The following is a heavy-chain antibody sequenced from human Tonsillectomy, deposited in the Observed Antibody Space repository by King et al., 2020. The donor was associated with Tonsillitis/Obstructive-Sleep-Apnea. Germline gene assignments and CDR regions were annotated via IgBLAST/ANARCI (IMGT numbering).Heavy chain of an antibody. V-gene: IGHV5-51*01. CDR2: IYPGDSDT. J-gene: IGHJ3*01. Sequence: QLVQSGAEVKKPGASLKISCKGSGYNFTNYWVDWVRQMPEKGLEFMGRIYPGDSDTRYSPSFRGQVTISADKSITTAYLHWSSLKASDTAMYYCATVGGDTTATPEAFNFWGQGTMVTVSS. CDR1: GYNFTNYW. D-gene: IGHD1-1*01. CDR3: ATVGGDTTATPEAFNF.